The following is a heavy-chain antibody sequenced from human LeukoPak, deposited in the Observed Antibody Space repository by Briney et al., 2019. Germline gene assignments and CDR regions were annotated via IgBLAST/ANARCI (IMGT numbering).Heavy chain of an antibody. CDR3: ARTYGDYADY. Sequence: SETLSLTCTVSGGSISSYYWSWIRQPPGKGLEWIGYIYYSGSTNYNPSLKSRVTISVDTSKNQFSLKLSSVTAADTAVYYCARTYGDYADYWGQGTLVTVSS. D-gene: IGHD4-17*01. CDR1: GGSISSYY. J-gene: IGHJ4*02. V-gene: IGHV4-59*08. CDR2: IYYSGST.